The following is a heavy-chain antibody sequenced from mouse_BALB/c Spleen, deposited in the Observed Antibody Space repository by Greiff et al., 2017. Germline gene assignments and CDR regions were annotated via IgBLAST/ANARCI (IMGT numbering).Heavy chain of an antibody. V-gene: IGHV2-6-7*01. J-gene: IGHJ4*01. CDR2: IWGDGST. Sequence: VQLVESGPGLVAPSQSLSITCTVSGFSLTGYGVNWVRQPPGKGLEWLGMIWGDGSTDYNSALKSRLSISKDNSKSQVFLKMNSLQTDDTARYYCARDPNYGSSHGAMDYWGQGTSVTVSS. CDR1: GFSLTGYG. CDR3: ARDPNYGSSHGAMDY. D-gene: IGHD1-1*01.